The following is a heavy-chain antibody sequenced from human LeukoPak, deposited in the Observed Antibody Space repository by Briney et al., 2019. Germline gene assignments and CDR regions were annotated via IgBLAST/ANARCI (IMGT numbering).Heavy chain of an antibody. CDR1: GGSFSGYY. CDR3: AYSAGAASYFQH. V-gene: IGHV4-34*01. Sequence: SETLSLTCAVYGGSFSGYYWSWIRQPPGKGLEWIGEINRSGSTNYNPSLKSRVTISVDTSKNQFSLKLSSVTAADTAVYYCAYSAGAASYFQHWGQGTLVTVSS. J-gene: IGHJ1*01. CDR2: INRSGST. D-gene: IGHD1-26*01.